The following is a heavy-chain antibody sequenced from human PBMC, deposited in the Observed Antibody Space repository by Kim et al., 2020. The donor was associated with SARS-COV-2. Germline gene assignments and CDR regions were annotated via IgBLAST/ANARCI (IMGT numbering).Heavy chain of an antibody. J-gene: IGHJ6*02. V-gene: IGHV3-23*01. Sequence: GGSLRLSCAASGFTFSSYAMRWVRQAPGKGLEWVSAISGSGGSTYYADSVKGRFTISRDNSKNTLYLQMNSLRAEDTALYYCAKVCVRLLGYYYYGMAVWGQETTDTVSS. CDR2: ISGSGGST. D-gene: IGHD2-8*02. CDR1: GFTFSSYA. CDR3: AKVCVRLLGYYYYGMAV.